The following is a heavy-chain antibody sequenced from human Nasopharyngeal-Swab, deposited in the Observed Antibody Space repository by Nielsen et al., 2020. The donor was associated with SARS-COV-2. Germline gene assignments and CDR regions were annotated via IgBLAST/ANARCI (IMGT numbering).Heavy chain of an antibody. V-gene: IGHV3-49*02. D-gene: IGHD6-13*01. CDR3: TRGPGKYSSSWYTDY. J-gene: IGHJ4*02. CDR2: IRSKAYGGAT. Sequence: WIRQPPGKGLEWVGFIRSKAYGGATEYAASVKGRFTISRDDSKSIAYLQKNSLKTEDTAVYYCTRGPGKYSSSWYTDYWGQGTLVTVSS.